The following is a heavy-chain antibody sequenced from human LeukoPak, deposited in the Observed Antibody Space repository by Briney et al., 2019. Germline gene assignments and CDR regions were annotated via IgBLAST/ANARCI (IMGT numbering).Heavy chain of an antibody. CDR1: GGSISSYY. D-gene: IGHD3-16*01. J-gene: IGHJ3*02. CDR2: IYYSGST. CDR3: ARAPGGDYAFDI. Sequence: SETLSLTCTVSGGSISSYYWSWIRQPPGKGLEWIGYIYYSGSTNYNPSPKSRVTISVDTSKNQFSLKLSSVTAADTAVYYCARAPGGDYAFDIWGQGTMVTVSS. V-gene: IGHV4-59*01.